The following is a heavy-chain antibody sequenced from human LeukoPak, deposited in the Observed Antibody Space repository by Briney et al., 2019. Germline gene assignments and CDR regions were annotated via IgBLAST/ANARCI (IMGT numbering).Heavy chain of an antibody. V-gene: IGHV3-23*01. J-gene: IGHJ6*02. CDR2: ISGSGGST. CDR3: ATSTHCSSTSCPRKTGYYYYGMDV. Sequence: GGSLRLSCAASGFTFSSYAMSWVRQAPGKGLEWVSAISGSGGSTYYADSVKGRFTISRDNAKNSLYLQMNSLRAEDTAVYYCATSTHCSSTSCPRKTGYYYYGMDVWGQGTTVTVSS. D-gene: IGHD2-2*01. CDR1: GFTFSSYA.